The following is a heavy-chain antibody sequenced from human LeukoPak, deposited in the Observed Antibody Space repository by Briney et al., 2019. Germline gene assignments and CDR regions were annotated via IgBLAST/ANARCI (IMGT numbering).Heavy chain of an antibody. CDR1: GGSFSGYY. CDR2: INHSGST. CDR3: ARWITGTLYFDY. D-gene: IGHD1-20*01. V-gene: IGHV4-34*01. Sequence: PSETLSLTCAVYGGSFSGYYWGWIRQPPGKGLEWIGEINHSGSTNYNPSLKSRVTISVDTSKNQFSLKLSSVTAADTAVYYCARWITGTLYFDYWGQGTLVTVSS. J-gene: IGHJ4*02.